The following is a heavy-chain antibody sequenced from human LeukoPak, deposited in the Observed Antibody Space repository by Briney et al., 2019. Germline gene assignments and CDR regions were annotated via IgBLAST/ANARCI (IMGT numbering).Heavy chain of an antibody. V-gene: IGHV3-23*01. D-gene: IGHD2-15*01. J-gene: IGHJ3*02. CDR1: GFTFSSYA. Sequence: GSLRLSCAASGFTFSSYAMSWVRQAPGKGLEWVSAISGSGGSSYYADSVKGRFTISRDNSKNTLYLQMNSLRAEDTAVYYCARDGYCSGGSCPYDAFDIWGQGTMVTVSS. CDR2: ISGSGGSS. CDR3: ARDGYCSGGSCPYDAFDI.